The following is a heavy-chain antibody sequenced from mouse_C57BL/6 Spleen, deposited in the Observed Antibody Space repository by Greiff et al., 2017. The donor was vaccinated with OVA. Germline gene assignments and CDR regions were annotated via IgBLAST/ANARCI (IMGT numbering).Heavy chain of an antibody. D-gene: IGHD2-3*01. J-gene: IGHJ3*01. V-gene: IGHV14-2*01. CDR1: GFNIKDYY. CDR2: IDPEDGET. CDR3: ARSGDGYPWFAY. Sequence: VQLQQSGAELVKPGASVKLSCTASGFNIKDYYMHWVRRRTEQGLEWIGRIDPEDGETKYDPKFQGKATITADTSSNTAYLQLSSLTSEDTAVYYCARSGDGYPWFAYWGQGTLVTVSA.